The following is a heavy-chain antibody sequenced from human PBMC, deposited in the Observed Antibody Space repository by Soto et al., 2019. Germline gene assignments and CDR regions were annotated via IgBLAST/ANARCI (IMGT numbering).Heavy chain of an antibody. D-gene: IGHD3-22*01. J-gene: IGHJ4*02. CDR2: IYYSGST. V-gene: IGHV4-59*01. CDR1: GGSISSYY. Sequence: SETLSLTCTVSGGSISSYYWSWIRQPPGKGLEWIGYIYYSGSTNYNPSLKSRVTISVDTSKNQFSLKLSSVTAADTAVYYCASSYYFDSSGYYSWGQGTLVTVSS. CDR3: ASSYYFDSSGYYS.